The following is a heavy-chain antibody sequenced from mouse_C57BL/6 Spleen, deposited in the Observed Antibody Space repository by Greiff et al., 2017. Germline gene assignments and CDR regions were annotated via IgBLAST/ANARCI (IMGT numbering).Heavy chain of an antibody. J-gene: IGHJ4*01. Sequence: EVKLVESGGGLVKPGGSLKLSCAASGFTFSDYGMHWVRQAPEKGLEWVAYISSGSSTIYYADTVKGRFTISRDNAKNTLFLQMTSLRSEDTAMYYCANTVPGHAMDYWGQGTSVTVSS. V-gene: IGHV5-17*01. D-gene: IGHD1-1*01. CDR3: ANTVPGHAMDY. CDR2: ISSGSSTI. CDR1: GFTFSDYG.